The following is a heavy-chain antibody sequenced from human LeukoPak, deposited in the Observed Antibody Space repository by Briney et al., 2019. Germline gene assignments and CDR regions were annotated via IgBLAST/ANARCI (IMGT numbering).Heavy chain of an antibody. Sequence: GGSLRLSCAASGFTFSSYWMHWVRQAPGKGLVWVSRINSDGSATSYVDSVKGRFTISRDNAKNTLYLQMNSLRAEDTAVYYCARGVYGSGSYPANNWGQGTLVTVSS. V-gene: IGHV3-74*01. D-gene: IGHD3-10*01. CDR3: ARGVYGSGSYPANN. CDR1: GFTFSSYW. J-gene: IGHJ4*02. CDR2: INSDGSAT.